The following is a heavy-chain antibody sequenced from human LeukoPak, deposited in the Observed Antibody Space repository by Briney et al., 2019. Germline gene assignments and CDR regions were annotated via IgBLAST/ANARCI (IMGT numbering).Heavy chain of an antibody. CDR2: INTNTGNP. V-gene: IGHV7-4-1*02. J-gene: IGHJ5*02. Sequence: GASVKVSCKASGYTFTSYAMNWVRQAPGQGLEWMGWINTNTGNPTYAQGFTGRFVFSLDTSVSTAYLQISSLKAEDTAVYYCARDLVDIVVVVAATSRFDPWGQGTLVTVSS. CDR1: GYTFTSYA. D-gene: IGHD2-15*01. CDR3: ARDLVDIVVVVAATSRFDP.